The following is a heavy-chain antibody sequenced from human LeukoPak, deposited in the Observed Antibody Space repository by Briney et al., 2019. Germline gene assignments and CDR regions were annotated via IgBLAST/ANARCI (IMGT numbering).Heavy chain of an antibody. V-gene: IGHV3-74*01. J-gene: IGHJ5*02. Sequence: PGGSLRLSCAASGFTFSSYWMHWVRQAPGKGLVWVSRINSDGSSTSYADSVKGRFTISRDNAKNTLYLQMNSLRAEDTAVYYCARETPLDDSSSWYPHWFDPWGQGTLVTVSS. CDR3: ARETPLDDSSSWYPHWFDP. D-gene: IGHD6-13*01. CDR1: GFTFSSYW. CDR2: INSDGSST.